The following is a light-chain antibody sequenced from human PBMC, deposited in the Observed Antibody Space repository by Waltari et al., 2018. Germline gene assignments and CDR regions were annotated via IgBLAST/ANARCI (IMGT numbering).Light chain of an antibody. J-gene: IGLJ3*02. CDR2: DVT. CDR3: SSYTGRPIMV. V-gene: IGLV2-14*03. CDR1: SSDVGASNY. Sequence: QSALTQPASVSGSPGQSLTLSCTGTSSDVGASNYFLWYQQHAGKAPNLMIYDVTKRPSGVSTRFSGSKSGNTASLPISGLQAEDEADYYCSSYTGRPIMVFGGGTKLTVL.